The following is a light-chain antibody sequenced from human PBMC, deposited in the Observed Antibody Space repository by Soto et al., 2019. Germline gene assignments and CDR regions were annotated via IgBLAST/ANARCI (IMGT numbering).Light chain of an antibody. V-gene: IGLV2-14*03. Sequence: QSVLTQPASVSGSPVQSITISCTGTNSDIGGYDYVSWYQQYPGKDPQLIIYDVSNRPSGVSNRFSGSKSGNTASLTHAALQAEDEADYYCSSYTTITTSAVFGGGTKLTVL. J-gene: IGLJ3*02. CDR3: SSYTTITTSAV. CDR1: NSDIGGYDY. CDR2: DVS.